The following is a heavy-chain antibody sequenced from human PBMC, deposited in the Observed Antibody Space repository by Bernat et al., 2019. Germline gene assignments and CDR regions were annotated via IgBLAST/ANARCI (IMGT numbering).Heavy chain of an antibody. CDR1: GYTFTGYY. J-gene: IGHJ3*02. D-gene: IGHD6-13*01. CDR2: INPNSGGT. Sequence: QVQLVQSGAEVKKPGASVKVSCKASGYTFTGYYMHWVRQAPGQGLEGMGWINPNSGGTNYAQKFQGWVTMTRDTSISTAYMELSRLRSDDTAVYYCVRRSWSFRGAFDIWGQGTMVTVSS. V-gene: IGHV1-2*04. CDR3: VRRSWSFRGAFDI.